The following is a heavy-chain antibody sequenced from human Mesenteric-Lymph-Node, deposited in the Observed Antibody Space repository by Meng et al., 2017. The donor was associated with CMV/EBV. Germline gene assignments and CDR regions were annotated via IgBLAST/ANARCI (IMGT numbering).Heavy chain of an antibody. J-gene: IGHJ4*02. D-gene: IGHD2-15*01. V-gene: IGHV3-30*02. CDR3: AKLPGVGYCAYSSCTYVDY. CDR2: IRYDEASE. CDR1: GFTFSSYG. Sequence: GESLKISCAASGFTFSSYGMHWVRQAPGKGLEWVAFIRYDEASEYYADSVKGRFTISRDNSKNTLYLQMNSLRAEDTAVYNCAKLPGVGYCAYSSCTYVDYWGQGTLVTVSS.